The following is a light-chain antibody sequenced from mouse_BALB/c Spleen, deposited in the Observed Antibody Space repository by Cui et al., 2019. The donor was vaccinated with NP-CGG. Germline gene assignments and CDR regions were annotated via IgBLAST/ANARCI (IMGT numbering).Light chain of an antibody. Sequence: QAVVTQESALTTSPGETVTLTCRSSTGAVTTSNYANWVQEKPDHLFTGLIGGTNNRAPGFPARFSGSLIGDKAALTITGAQTEDEAIYFGVLGYSNLWVFGGGTKLTVL. CDR3: VLGYSNLWV. CDR2: GTN. V-gene: IGLV1*01. J-gene: IGLJ1*01. CDR1: TGAVTTSNY.